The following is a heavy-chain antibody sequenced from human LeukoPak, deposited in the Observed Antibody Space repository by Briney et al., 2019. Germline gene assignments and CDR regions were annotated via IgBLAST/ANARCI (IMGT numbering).Heavy chain of an antibody. J-gene: IGHJ4*02. CDR1: GFTFSSYS. Sequence: GGSLRLSCAASGFTFSSYSMNWVRQAPGKGLEWVSSISSSSSYIYYADSVKGRFTISRDNAKNSLYLQMNSLRAEDTAVYYCARGLNILTGYLGFVYWGQGTLVTVSS. CDR3: ARGLNILTGYLGFVY. D-gene: IGHD3-9*01. V-gene: IGHV3-21*01. CDR2: ISSSSSYI.